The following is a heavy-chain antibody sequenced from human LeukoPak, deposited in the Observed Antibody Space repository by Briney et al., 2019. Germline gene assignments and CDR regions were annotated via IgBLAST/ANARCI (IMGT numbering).Heavy chain of an antibody. CDR2: INHSGST. Sequence: SETLSLTCAVYGGSFSGYYWSWIRQPPGKGLERIGEINHSGSTNYNPSLKSRVTISVDTSKNQFSLKLSPVTAADTAVYYCARANGYDVLTGYYTSSIDYWGQGTLVTVSS. D-gene: IGHD3-9*01. J-gene: IGHJ4*02. CDR1: GGSFSGYY. V-gene: IGHV4-34*01. CDR3: ARANGYDVLTGYYTSSIDY.